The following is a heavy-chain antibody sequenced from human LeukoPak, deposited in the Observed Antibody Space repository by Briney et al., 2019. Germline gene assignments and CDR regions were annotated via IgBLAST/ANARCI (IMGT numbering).Heavy chain of an antibody. V-gene: IGHV5-51*01. D-gene: IGHD3-10*01. Sequence: GESLKISCKGSGYSFTNYWIGWVRQMPGKGLEWMGIIYPDDSDTIYSPSFQDQVTISADKSISTAYLQWSSLKASDTAMYYCARQRFTMRAYAGNWFDPWGQGTLVTVSS. CDR2: IYPDDSDT. CDR1: GYSFTNYW. J-gene: IGHJ5*02. CDR3: ARQRFTMRAYAGNWFDP.